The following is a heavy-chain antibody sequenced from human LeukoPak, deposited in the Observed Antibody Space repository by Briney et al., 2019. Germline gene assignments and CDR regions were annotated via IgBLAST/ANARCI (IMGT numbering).Heavy chain of an antibody. Sequence: GASVKVSCKASGGTFSSYAISWVRQAPGQGHEWMGGIIPIFGTANYAQKFQGRVTITADESTSTAYMELSSLRSEDTAVYYCARAPADYYDSSGYYYGLYAFDIWGQGTMVTVSS. J-gene: IGHJ3*02. D-gene: IGHD3-22*01. CDR3: ARAPADYYDSSGYYYGLYAFDI. CDR1: GGTFSSYA. V-gene: IGHV1-69*13. CDR2: IIPIFGTA.